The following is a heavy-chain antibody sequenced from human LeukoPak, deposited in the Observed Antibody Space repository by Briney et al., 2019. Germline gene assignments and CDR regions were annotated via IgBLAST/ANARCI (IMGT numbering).Heavy chain of an antibody. Sequence: GGSLRLSCAASGFTFSSYGMHWVRQAPGKGLEWVAVIWYDGSNKYYADSVKGRFTISRDNSKNTLYLQMNSLRAEDTAVYYCAAGPAGEKYFQHWGQGTLVTVSS. J-gene: IGHJ1*01. D-gene: IGHD6-25*01. CDR1: GFTFSSYG. CDR2: IWYDGSNK. CDR3: AAGPAGEKYFQH. V-gene: IGHV3-33*01.